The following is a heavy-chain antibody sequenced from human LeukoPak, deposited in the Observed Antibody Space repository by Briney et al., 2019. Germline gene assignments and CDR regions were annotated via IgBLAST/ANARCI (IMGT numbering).Heavy chain of an antibody. V-gene: IGHV3-30-3*01. D-gene: IGHD3-22*01. CDR1: GFTFGSYA. CDR2: ISYHGSNK. Sequence: PGRSLRLSCAASGFTFGSYAMHWVRQAPGKGLEWVAVISYHGSNKYYADSVKGRFTISRENSKKTVFLQMNSLRAEDTAVYYCARGMYYYDSSDIGGGYYFDYWGQGTLVTVSS. J-gene: IGHJ4*02. CDR3: ARGMYYYDSSDIGGGYYFDY.